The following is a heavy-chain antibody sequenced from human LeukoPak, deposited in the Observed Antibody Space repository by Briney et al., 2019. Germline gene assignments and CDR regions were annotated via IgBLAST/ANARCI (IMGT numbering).Heavy chain of an antibody. CDR1: GFTFSSYG. D-gene: IGHD4-23*01. V-gene: IGHV3-30*03. Sequence: PGGSLRLSCAASGFTFSSYGMHWVRQAPGKGLEWVAVISYDGSNKYYADSVKGRFTISRDNSKNTLYLQMNSLRAEDTAVYYCATTVVTRFDYWGQGTLVTVSS. CDR2: ISYDGSNK. CDR3: ATTVVTRFDY. J-gene: IGHJ4*02.